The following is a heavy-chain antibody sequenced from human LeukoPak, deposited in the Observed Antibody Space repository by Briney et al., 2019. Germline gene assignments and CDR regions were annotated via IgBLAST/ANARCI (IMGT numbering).Heavy chain of an antibody. D-gene: IGHD4-17*01. CDR1: GFTFSSYG. CDR2: ISYDGSNK. CDR3: AREGATDRNYWYFDL. V-gene: IGHV3-30*03. J-gene: IGHJ2*01. Sequence: PGGSLRLSCAASGFTFSSYGMHWVRQAPGKGLEWVAVISYDGSNKYYADSVKGRFTISRDNSKNSLYLQMNSLRAEDTAVYYCAREGATDRNYWYFDLWGRGTLVTVSS.